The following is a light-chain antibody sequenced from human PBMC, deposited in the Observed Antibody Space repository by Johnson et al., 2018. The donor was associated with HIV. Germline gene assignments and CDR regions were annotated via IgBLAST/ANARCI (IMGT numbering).Light chain of an antibody. J-gene: IGLJ1*01. CDR2: ETN. V-gene: IGLV1-51*02. Sequence: HSVLTQPPSVSAAPGQKVTISCSGSSSNVGNNYVSWYQQLPGAAPKLLIYETNKRPSGIPDRFSGSKSGTSATLGITGLQTGDEADYYCGTWDSSLSDSYGFGTGTKVAVL. CDR3: GTWDSSLSDSYG. CDR1: SSNVGNNY.